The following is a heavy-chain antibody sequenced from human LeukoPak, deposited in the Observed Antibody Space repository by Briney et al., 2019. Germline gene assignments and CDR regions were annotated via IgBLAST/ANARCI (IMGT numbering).Heavy chain of an antibody. CDR2: INTDGSST. D-gene: IGHD3-10*01. V-gene: IGHV3-74*03. CDR3: ARTYYYGSGSNDY. CDR1: GFTFSSYW. J-gene: IGHJ4*02. Sequence: PGGSLRLSCAASGFTFSSYWMHWVRQAPGKGLMWVSGINTDGSSTMYADSVKGRSTISRDNAKNTLYLQMNSLRAEDTAVYYCARTYYYGSGSNDYWGQGTLVTVSS.